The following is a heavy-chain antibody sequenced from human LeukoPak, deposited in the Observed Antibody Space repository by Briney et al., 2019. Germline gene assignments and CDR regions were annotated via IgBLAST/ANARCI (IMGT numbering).Heavy chain of an antibody. CDR2: IIPIFGTA. CDR3: ARAPCVLCDYYDSSGYYYGYFDY. J-gene: IGHJ4*02. Sequence: ASVNVSCKASGGTFSSYAISWVRQAPGQGLEWMGGIIPIFGTANYAQKFQGRVTITTDESTSTAYMELSSLRSEDTAVYYCARAPCVLCDYYDSSGYYYGYFDYWGQGTLVTVSS. V-gene: IGHV1-69*05. D-gene: IGHD3-22*01. CDR1: GGTFSSYA.